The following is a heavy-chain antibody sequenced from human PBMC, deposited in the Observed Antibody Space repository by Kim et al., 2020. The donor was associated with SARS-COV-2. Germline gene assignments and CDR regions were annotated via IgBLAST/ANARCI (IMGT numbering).Heavy chain of an antibody. CDR3: AIGGGYYSPPAP. CDR1: GDPINNYY. CDR2: IYSSGDT. D-gene: IGHD3-22*01. V-gene: IGHV4-59*12. J-gene: IGHJ5*02. Sequence: SETLSLTCSASGDPINNYYWNWIRQSPGKGLEWIGNIYSSGDTHYNPSLKSRLTISVDKSKTHFSLRLSSVTAADTAIHYCAIGGGYYSPPAPCCPATL.